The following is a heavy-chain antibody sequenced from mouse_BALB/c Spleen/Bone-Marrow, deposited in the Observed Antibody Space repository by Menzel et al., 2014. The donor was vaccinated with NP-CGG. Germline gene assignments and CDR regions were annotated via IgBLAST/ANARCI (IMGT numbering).Heavy chain of an antibody. CDR3: AYYRYDVNY. CDR2: IAPGSGST. D-gene: IGHD2-14*01. J-gene: IGHJ2*01. Sequence: DLVKPGASVNLSCKASGYTFTSYWINWIKQRPGQGLEWIGRIAPGSGSTYYNEMFKGKAILTVDTSSSTAYIQLSSLSSEDSAVYFCAYYRYDVNYWGQGTTLTVSS. CDR1: GYTFTSYW. V-gene: IGHV1S41*01.